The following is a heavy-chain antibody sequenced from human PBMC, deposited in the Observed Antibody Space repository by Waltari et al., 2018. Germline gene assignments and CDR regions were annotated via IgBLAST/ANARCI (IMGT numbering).Heavy chain of an antibody. V-gene: IGHV4-4*07. J-gene: IGHJ5*02. Sequence: QVQLQESGPGLVKPSETLSLTCTVSGGSISSYYWSWIRQPAGKGLEWIGRIYTSGSTNYNPTLKSRVTMSVDTSKNQFSLKLSSVTAADTAVYYCARGQRFGGAPRWFDPWGQGTLVTVSS. CDR1: GGSISSYY. D-gene: IGHD3-3*01. CDR2: IYTSGST. CDR3: ARGQRFGGAPRWFDP.